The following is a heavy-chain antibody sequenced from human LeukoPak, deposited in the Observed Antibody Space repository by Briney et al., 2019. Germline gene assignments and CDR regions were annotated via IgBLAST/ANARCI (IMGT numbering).Heavy chain of an antibody. CDR2: IKQDGSEK. J-gene: IGHJ4*02. D-gene: IGHD3-16*01. Sequence: PGGSLRLSCAASGSTFSRYWMSWVRQAPGKGLEWVANIKQDGSEKYYADSVKGRFTISRDNAKSSLYVQLNSLRAEDTAVYYCARGGSRLLTSYIFDYWGQGTLVTVSS. CDR3: ARGGSRLLTSYIFDY. V-gene: IGHV3-7*01. CDR1: GSTFSRYW.